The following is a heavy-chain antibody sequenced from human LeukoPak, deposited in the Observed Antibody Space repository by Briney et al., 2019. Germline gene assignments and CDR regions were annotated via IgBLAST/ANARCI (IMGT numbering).Heavy chain of an antibody. CDR1: GGSISSYY. Sequence: SENLSLTCTVSGGSISSYYWSWIRQPPGKGLEWIGYIYYSGSTSYNPSLKSRVTISVDTSKNQFSLKLSSVTAADTAVYYCARGGYSGSDALWGQGTLVTVSS. CDR3: ARGGYSGSDAL. D-gene: IGHD5-12*01. J-gene: IGHJ4*02. V-gene: IGHV4-59*01. CDR2: IYYSGST.